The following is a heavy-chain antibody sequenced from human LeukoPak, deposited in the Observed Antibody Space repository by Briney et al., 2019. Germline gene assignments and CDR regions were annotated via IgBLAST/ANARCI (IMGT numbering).Heavy chain of an antibody. J-gene: IGHJ4*02. CDR3: ASGAVAGNFDY. CDR2: IIPIFGTA. CDR1: GGTFSSYA. V-gene: IGHV1-69*13. Sequence: SVKVSCKAPGGTFSSYAISWVRQAPGQGLEWMGGIIPIFGTANYAQKFQGRVTITADESTSTAYMELSSLRSEDTAVYYCASGAVAGNFDYWGQGTLVTVSS. D-gene: IGHD6-19*01.